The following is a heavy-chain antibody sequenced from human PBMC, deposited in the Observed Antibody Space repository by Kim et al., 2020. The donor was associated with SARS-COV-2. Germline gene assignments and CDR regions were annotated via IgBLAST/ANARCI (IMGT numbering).Heavy chain of an antibody. CDR3: ARKSYRFDY. V-gene: IGHV3-7*03. Sequence: GGSLRLSCAASGFTFSSYWMTWVRQAPGKGLEWVANMRFDGSETYYVDSVKGRFTISRDNAKNSLYLQMNSLRADDTAVYYCARKSYRFDYWGQGTLVTVSS. CDR1: GFTFSSYW. J-gene: IGHJ4*02. D-gene: IGHD1-26*01. CDR2: MRFDGSET.